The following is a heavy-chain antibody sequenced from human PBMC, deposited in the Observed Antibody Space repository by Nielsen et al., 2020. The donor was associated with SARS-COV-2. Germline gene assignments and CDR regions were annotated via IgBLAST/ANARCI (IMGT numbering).Heavy chain of an antibody. CDR3: ARVGRGYDILTGYQDYYYYYMDV. V-gene: IGHV4-31*02. D-gene: IGHD3-9*01. Sequence: WIRQPPGKGLEWIGYIYYSGSTYYNPSLKSRVTISVDTSKNQFSLKLSSVTAADTAMYYCARVGRGYDILTGYQDYYYYYMDVWGKGTTVTVSS. CDR2: IYYSGST. J-gene: IGHJ6*03.